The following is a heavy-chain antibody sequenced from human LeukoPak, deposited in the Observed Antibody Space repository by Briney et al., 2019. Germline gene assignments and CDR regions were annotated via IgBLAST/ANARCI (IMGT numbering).Heavy chain of an antibody. D-gene: IGHD6-19*01. Sequence: PSETLSLTCTVSGDSISSLHWSWIRQPPGKRLEWIGSTYNSGSTNYNPSLQSRVTISVDTSKNQLSLELSSVTAADTAMYYCAGGLQWLAHDCWGQGTLVTVSS. J-gene: IGHJ4*02. CDR1: GDSISSLH. CDR3: AGGLQWLAHDC. V-gene: IGHV4-59*08. CDR2: TYNSGST.